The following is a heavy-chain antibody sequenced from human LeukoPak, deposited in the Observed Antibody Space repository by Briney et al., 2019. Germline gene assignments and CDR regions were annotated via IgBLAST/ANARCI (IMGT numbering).Heavy chain of an antibody. CDR2: ISYDGSNK. CDR3: AKSRPPYSSGWLFDY. CDR1: GFTFSSYG. Sequence: GGSLRLSCTASGFTFSSYGMPWVRQAPGKGLEWVAVISYDGSNKYYADSVKGRFTISRDNSKNTLYLQMNSLRAEDTAVYYCAKSRPPYSSGWLFDYWGQGTLVTVSS. V-gene: IGHV3-30*18. J-gene: IGHJ4*02. D-gene: IGHD6-19*01.